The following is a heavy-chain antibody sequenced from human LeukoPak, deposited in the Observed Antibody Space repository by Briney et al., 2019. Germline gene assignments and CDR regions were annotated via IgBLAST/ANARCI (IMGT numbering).Heavy chain of an antibody. V-gene: IGHV4-59*08. CDR2: IYYTGMT. CDR1: DGSISNYF. J-gene: IGHJ4*02. D-gene: IGHD2-8*01. Sequence: PSETLSLTCTVPDGSISNYFWSWIRQPPGKGLEWIGYIYYTGMTNSNPSLKSRVTISMDTSKNQFSLNLRSVTAADTAIYYCARYGRMVIMSKFSTGIDQWGQGTLVTVSS. CDR3: ARYGRMVIMSKFSTGIDQ.